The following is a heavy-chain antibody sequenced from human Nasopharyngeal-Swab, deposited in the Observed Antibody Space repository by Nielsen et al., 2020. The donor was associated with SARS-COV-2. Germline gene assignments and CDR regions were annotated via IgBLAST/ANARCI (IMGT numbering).Heavy chain of an antibody. Sequence: WIRQPPGQGLEWVSAISASGGSTYYADSVKGRFTISRDYSKTTLYLQMNSLRAEDTAVYYCAKALTPYVWGSYRYMDYWGQGTLVTVSS. CDR3: AKALTPYVWGSYRYMDY. D-gene: IGHD3-16*02. J-gene: IGHJ4*02. CDR2: ISASGGST. V-gene: IGHV3-23*01.